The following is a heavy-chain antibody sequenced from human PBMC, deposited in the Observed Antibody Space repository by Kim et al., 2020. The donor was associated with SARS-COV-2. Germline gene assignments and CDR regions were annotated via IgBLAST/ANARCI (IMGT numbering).Heavy chain of an antibody. J-gene: IGHJ6*02. V-gene: IGHV3-30*02. Sequence: VKGRFTISRDNSKNTLYLQMNSLRAEDMAVYYCAKVFSGYENYYYYGLDVWGQGTTVTVSS. CDR3: AKVFSGYENYYYYGLDV. D-gene: IGHD5-12*01.